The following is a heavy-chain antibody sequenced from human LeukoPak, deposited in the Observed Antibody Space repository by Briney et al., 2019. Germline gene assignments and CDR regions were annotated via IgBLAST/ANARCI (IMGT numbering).Heavy chain of an antibody. CDR2: INTNTGNP. Sequence: ASVKVSCKASGYTFTSYAMNWVRQAPGQGLEWMGWINTNTGNPTYAQGFTGRFVFSLDTSVSTAYLQISSLKAEDTAVYYCARAPRFRPAAGTGRFDYWGQETLVTVSS. CDR3: ARAPRFRPAAGTGRFDY. J-gene: IGHJ4*02. V-gene: IGHV7-4-1*02. D-gene: IGHD6-13*01. CDR1: GYTFTSYA.